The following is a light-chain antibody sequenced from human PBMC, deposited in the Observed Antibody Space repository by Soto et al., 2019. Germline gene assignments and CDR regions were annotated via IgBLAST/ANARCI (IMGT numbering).Light chain of an antibody. CDR1: SSDVGGYNY. CDR2: DVS. Sequence: QSALTQPASVSGSPGQAITISCTGTSSDVGGYNYVSWYQQHPGKVPKLIIYDVSNRPSGVSDRFSGSNSGNTASLTISGLQAEDEADYYCSSYTASFTVVFGGGTKLTVL. CDR3: SSYTASFTVV. V-gene: IGLV2-14*03. J-gene: IGLJ2*01.